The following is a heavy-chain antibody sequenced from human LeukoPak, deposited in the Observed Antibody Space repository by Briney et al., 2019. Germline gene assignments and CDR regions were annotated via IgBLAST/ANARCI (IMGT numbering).Heavy chain of an antibody. Sequence: KSSETLSLTCTVSGGSISSGGYYWSWIRQPPGKGLEWIGYIYHSGSTYYNPSLKSRVTISVDRSKNQFSLKLSSVTAADTAVYYCAREGSIRFLEWLVLDYWGQGTLVTVSS. J-gene: IGHJ4*02. CDR2: IYHSGST. V-gene: IGHV4-30-2*01. CDR1: GGSISSGGYY. CDR3: AREGSIRFLEWLVLDY. D-gene: IGHD3-3*01.